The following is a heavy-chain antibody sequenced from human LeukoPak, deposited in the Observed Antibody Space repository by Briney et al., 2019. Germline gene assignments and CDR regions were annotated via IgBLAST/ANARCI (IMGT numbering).Heavy chain of an antibody. CDR2: INQDGSEK. J-gene: IGHJ4*02. Sequence: GGSLRLSCAASGFTFTTYWMTWVRQAPGKGLEWVANINQDGSEKYFVDSVKGRFTISRDNAKNSLYLQMNSLRAEDTAVYYCARGDCSGGSCYLSLTTIDYWGQGTLVTVSS. D-gene: IGHD2-15*01. V-gene: IGHV3-7*04. CDR3: ARGDCSGGSCYLSLTTIDY. CDR1: GFTFTTYW.